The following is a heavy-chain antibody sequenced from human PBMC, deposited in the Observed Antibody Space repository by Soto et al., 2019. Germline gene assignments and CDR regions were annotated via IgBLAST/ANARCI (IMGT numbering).Heavy chain of an antibody. CDR1: GFAFSSYG. Sequence: QVQLVESGGGVVQPGRSLRLSCAASGFAFSSYGMHWVRQAPGKGLEWVAVISKDGNVQFYAESVKGRFIISRDNSKNTLYLQMNSLGAEDTAAYYCTGGVASGYWGQGTLVTVSS. CDR3: TGGVASGY. J-gene: IGHJ4*02. V-gene: IGHV3-30*03. D-gene: IGHD2-8*02. CDR2: ISKDGNVQ.